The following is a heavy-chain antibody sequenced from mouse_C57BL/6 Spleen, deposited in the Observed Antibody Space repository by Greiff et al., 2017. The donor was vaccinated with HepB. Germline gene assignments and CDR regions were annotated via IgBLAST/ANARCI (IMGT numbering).Heavy chain of an antibody. D-gene: IGHD2-12*01. J-gene: IGHJ2*01. CDR3: ARVHDETFDY. V-gene: IGHV1-50*01. Sequence: QVQLQQPGAELVKPGASVKLSCKASGYTFTSYWMQWVKQRPGQGLEWIGEIDPSDSYTNYNQKFKGKATLTVDTSSSTAYMQLSSLTSEDSAVYYCARVHDETFDYWGQGTTLTVSS. CDR1: GYTFTSYW. CDR2: IDPSDSYT.